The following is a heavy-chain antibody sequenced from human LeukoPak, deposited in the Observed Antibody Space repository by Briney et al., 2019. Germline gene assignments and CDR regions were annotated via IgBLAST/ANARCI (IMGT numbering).Heavy chain of an antibody. Sequence: GGSLRLSCAASGFTFTNYAMSWVRQAPGRGLEWVSSISGRGGTTYYADSVKGRFTISRDNSKNTVYLEMNSLRAEDTAVYYCAKVRGAVAITFLDYWGQGTLVTVSS. CDR2: ISGRGGTT. CDR1: GFTFTNYA. V-gene: IGHV3-23*01. CDR3: AKVRGAVAITFLDY. D-gene: IGHD3-22*01. J-gene: IGHJ4*02.